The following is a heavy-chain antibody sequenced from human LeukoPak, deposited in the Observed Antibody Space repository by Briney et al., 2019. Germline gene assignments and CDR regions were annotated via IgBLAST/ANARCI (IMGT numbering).Heavy chain of an antibody. V-gene: IGHV1-18*01. D-gene: IGHD3-9*01. CDR3: ARAPRYFDWLSLDTGIDY. CDR2: ISAYNGNT. J-gene: IGHJ4*02. Sequence: ASVKVSCKASGYTFTSYGISWVQQAPGQGLEWMGWISAYNGNTNYAQKLQGRVTMTTDTSTSTAYMELRSLRSDDTAVYYCARAPRYFDWLSLDTGIDYWGQGTLVTVSS. CDR1: GYTFTSYG.